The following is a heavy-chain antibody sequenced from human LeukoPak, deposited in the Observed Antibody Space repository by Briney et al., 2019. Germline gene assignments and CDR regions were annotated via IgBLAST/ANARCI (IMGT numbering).Heavy chain of an antibody. J-gene: IGHJ4*02. Sequence: ASVKVSCKASGYTFTSYDINWVRQTTGQGLEWMGSMNPNSGNTGYAQKFQGRVTMTRNTSISTAYMELSSLRSDDTAVYYCARGSSVGPDYWGQGTLVTVSS. CDR1: GYTFTSYD. V-gene: IGHV1-8*01. CDR2: MNPNSGNT. CDR3: ARGSSVGPDY. D-gene: IGHD1-26*01.